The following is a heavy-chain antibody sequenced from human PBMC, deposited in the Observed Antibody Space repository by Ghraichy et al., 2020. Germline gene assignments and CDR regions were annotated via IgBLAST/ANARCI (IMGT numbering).Heavy chain of an antibody. V-gene: IGHV3-48*02. Sequence: GGSLRLSCVGSGFTFGYSSMNWVRQAPGKRLEWVSYITSTSSFISYADSVKGRFTISRDNAQNSLSLQMNSLTDEYTAVYYCARGSRVVRFYYYDGMDVWGQGTTVTVSS. D-gene: IGHD4-23*01. CDR1: GFTFGYSS. CDR2: ITSTSSFI. CDR3: ARGSRVVRFYYYDGMDV. J-gene: IGHJ6*02.